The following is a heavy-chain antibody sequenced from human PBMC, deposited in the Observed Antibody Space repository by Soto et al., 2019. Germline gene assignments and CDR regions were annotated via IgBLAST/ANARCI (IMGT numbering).Heavy chain of an antibody. J-gene: IGHJ6*02. V-gene: IGHV3-48*01. D-gene: IGHD6-19*01. CDR1: GFTFSSDS. Sequence: GGSLRLSCAASGFTFSSDSMSWVRQAPGKGLEWVSYITSSSSPIYYADSVRGRFTISRDNAKNSLYLQMNSLRAEDTAVYYCARDNSSGWFDYYYYGMDVWGQGTTVTVSS. CDR3: ARDNSSGWFDYYYYGMDV. CDR2: ITSSSSPI.